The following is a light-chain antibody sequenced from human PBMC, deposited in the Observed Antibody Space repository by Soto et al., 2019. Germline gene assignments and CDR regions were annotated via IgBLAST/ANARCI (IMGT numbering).Light chain of an antibody. J-gene: IGKJ1*01. CDR3: KQYGRSPRT. CDR2: SAS. Sequence: EIVLTQSPGTLSLSPGERATLSCRASQSVSSTYLAWYQQKPGQAPRLLIYSASSRATGIPDRFRGSGSATDFTLTISRLEPEDFAVYYCKQYGRSPRTFGQGTKVEIK. V-gene: IGKV3-20*01. CDR1: QSVSSTY.